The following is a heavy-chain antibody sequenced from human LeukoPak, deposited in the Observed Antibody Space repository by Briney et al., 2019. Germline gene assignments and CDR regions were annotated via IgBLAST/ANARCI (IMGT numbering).Heavy chain of an antibody. CDR1: GDSISLSFYY. Sequence: SETLSLTCSVSGDSISLSFYYWGWVRQPPGKALEWIGSVYYSGTTSYNPSLKSRVTISVDMSKNHFSLRLRSVTAADTAMYYCARGTLYRGWSYYLDFWGQGSQVTVSS. D-gene: IGHD6-19*01. CDR2: VYYSGTT. CDR3: ARGTLYRGWSYYLDF. V-gene: IGHV4-39*07. J-gene: IGHJ4*02.